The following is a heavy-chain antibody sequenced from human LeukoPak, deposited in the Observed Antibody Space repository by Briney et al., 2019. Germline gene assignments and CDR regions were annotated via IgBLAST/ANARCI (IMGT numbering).Heavy chain of an antibody. CDR2: ISSSGSTI. Sequence: RGSLRLSCAASGFTLSSYEMNWVRQAPGKGLEWVSYISSSGSTIYYADSVKGRFTISRDNAKNSLYLQMNSLRAEDTAVYYCASLGFRSMDYWGQGTLVTVSS. CDR1: GFTLSSYE. J-gene: IGHJ4*02. CDR3: ASLGFRSMDY. V-gene: IGHV3-48*03. D-gene: IGHD2/OR15-2a*01.